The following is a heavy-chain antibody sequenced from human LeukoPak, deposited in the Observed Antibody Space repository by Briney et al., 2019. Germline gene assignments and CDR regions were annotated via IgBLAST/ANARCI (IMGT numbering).Heavy chain of an antibody. Sequence: GGSLRLSCAASRFTFSNFAMSWVRQAPGKGLEWVPAISGSGGSTYYADSVKGRFTISRDNSKNALFLQMNSLRAEDTAVYYCAKSGPYCSSTSCNYFDYWGQGTLVTVSS. CDR3: AKSGPYCSSTSCNYFDY. D-gene: IGHD2-2*01. CDR1: RFTFSNFA. J-gene: IGHJ4*02. CDR2: ISGSGGST. V-gene: IGHV3-23*01.